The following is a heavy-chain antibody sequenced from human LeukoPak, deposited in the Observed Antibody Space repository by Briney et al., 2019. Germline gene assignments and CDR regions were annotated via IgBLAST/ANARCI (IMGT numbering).Heavy chain of an antibody. D-gene: IGHD3-10*01. J-gene: IGHJ1*01. CDR1: GGSISSYY. V-gene: IGHV4-59*01. CDR3: ARDEDSAYGSGSYPS. Sequence: SETLSLTCTVSGGSISSYYWSWIRQPPGKGLEWIGYIYYSGSTNYNPSLKSRVTISLDTSKNQFSLKLSSVTAADTAVYYCARDEDSAYGSGSYPSWGQGALVTVSS. CDR2: IYYSGST.